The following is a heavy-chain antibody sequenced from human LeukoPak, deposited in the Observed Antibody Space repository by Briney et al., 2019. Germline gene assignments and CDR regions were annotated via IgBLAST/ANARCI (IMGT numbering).Heavy chain of an antibody. CDR1: GFSFVNYG. V-gene: IGHV3-23*01. CDR3: AKDLGANSFYFDF. Sequence: GGSLRLSCAASGFSFVNYGMNWVRQAPGKGLEWVSGISRSGDSTYYADSMKGRFTISRDNSENTLFLQMHSLRAEDTALYYCAKDLGANSFYFDFWGQGDLVAVSS. J-gene: IGHJ4*02. CDR2: ISRSGDST. D-gene: IGHD4/OR15-4a*01.